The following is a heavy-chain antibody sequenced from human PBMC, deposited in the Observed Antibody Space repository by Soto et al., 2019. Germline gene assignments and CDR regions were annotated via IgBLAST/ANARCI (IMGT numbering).Heavy chain of an antibody. CDR1: GFTFGSYA. CDR2: ISGSGGST. J-gene: IGHJ4*02. D-gene: IGHD6-13*01. Sequence: EVQLLESGGGLLQLGGSLRLSCAASGFTFGSYAMNWVRQAPGKGLEWVSVISGSGGSTYYADSVKGRFTISRVNSKNTLYLQMNSLRAEDTAVYYCARRSSSWYFDYWGQGTLVTFSS. CDR3: ARRSSSWYFDY. V-gene: IGHV3-23*01.